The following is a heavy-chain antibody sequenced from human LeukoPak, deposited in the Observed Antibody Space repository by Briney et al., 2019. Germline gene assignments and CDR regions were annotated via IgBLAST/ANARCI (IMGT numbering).Heavy chain of an antibody. CDR2: VSHNTGA. J-gene: IGHJ6*03. V-gene: IGHV4-38-2*02. D-gene: IGHD1-26*01. Sequence: ASETLSLTCAVSGYSICSDFYWGWIRPTPGKGLEWLGSVSHNTGASYNPSFKSRVTISLDTSKNHFSLTLTSVTAADTAVYFCAREPGWGHNYYYMDVWGKGTTVAVSS. CDR1: GYSICSDFY. CDR3: AREPGWGHNYYYMDV.